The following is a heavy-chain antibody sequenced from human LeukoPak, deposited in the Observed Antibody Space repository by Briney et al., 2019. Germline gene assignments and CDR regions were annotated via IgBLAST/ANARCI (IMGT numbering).Heavy chain of an antibody. V-gene: IGHV4-61*02. CDR1: GYSISSGYY. J-gene: IGHJ4*02. Sequence: SETLSLTCTVSGYSISSGYYWGWIRQPAGKGLEWIGRIYTSGSTNYNPSLKSRVTISVDTSKNQFSLKLNSVTAADTAVYYCARVKRKYQLLKPLHETPSHYFDYWGQGTLVTVSS. D-gene: IGHD2-2*01. CDR3: ARVKRKYQLLKPLHETPSHYFDY. CDR2: IYTSGST.